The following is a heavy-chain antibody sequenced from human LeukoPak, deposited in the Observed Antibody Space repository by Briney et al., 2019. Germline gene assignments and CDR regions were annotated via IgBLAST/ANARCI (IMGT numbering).Heavy chain of an antibody. CDR3: ARGGRTTWHGMDV. J-gene: IGHJ6*02. CDR1: GFIFSNYG. Sequence: PGGSLRLSCAASGFIFSNYGMHWVRQAPGKGLEWVAFIRFDGSDKYYADSVKGQFTISRDNSKKTLYLQMNSLRAEDTAVYYCARGGRTTWHGMDVWGQGTTVTVSS. CDR2: IRFDGSDK. V-gene: IGHV3-30*02. D-gene: IGHD4-17*01.